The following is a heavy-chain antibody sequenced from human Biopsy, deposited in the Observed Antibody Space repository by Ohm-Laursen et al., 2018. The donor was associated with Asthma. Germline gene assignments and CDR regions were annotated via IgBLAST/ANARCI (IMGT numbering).Heavy chain of an antibody. Sequence: SVTVSCQDSGCTFTSYGISWVRQAPGQGLEWMGWVSANNGNPNYAQKLQGRATVTTDTSPSTAYMELRSLRSDDTAVYYCARDGPVGSPSDYWGQGTLVTVSS. J-gene: IGHJ4*02. V-gene: IGHV1-18*04. CDR1: GCTFTSYG. CDR2: VSANNGNP. D-gene: IGHD1-26*01. CDR3: ARDGPVGSPSDY.